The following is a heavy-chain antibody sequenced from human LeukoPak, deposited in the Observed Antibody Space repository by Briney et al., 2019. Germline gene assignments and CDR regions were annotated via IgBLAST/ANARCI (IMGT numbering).Heavy chain of an antibody. CDR3: AKGGYCSSSSCFDYYYSGMDV. Sequence: GGSLRLSCAASVFTFCSYPMSWVRQAPWKGLEWVLAISGSGGRTYYADSVKGRFTISRDNSKNTLYLQMNSLRAEDTAVYYCAKGGYCSSSSCFDYYYSGMDVWGQGTTVTVSS. CDR2: ISGSGGRT. V-gene: IGHV3-23*01. J-gene: IGHJ6*02. D-gene: IGHD2-15*01. CDR1: VFTFCSYP.